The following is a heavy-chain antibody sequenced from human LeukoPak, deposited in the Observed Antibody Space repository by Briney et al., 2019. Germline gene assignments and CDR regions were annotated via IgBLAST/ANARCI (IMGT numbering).Heavy chain of an antibody. D-gene: IGHD3-3*02. CDR3: AKVSLLAEGVFY. CDR2: IKEDGSEK. Sequence: PGGSLRLSCAVSGFTFSSYWMSWVRQAPGKGLEWVANIKEDGSEKYYVDSVKGRFTISRDNAKNALYLQMNSLRAEGTAVYYCAKVSLLAEGVFYWGQGTLVTVSS. CDR1: GFTFSSYW. J-gene: IGHJ4*02. V-gene: IGHV3-7*01.